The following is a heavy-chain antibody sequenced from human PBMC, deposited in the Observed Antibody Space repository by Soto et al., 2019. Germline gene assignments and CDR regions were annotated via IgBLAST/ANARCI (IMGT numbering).Heavy chain of an antibody. Sequence: QVQLVESGGGVVQPGMSLRLSCAASGFTFSNYGMHWVRQAPGKGLEWVAVIWFDGSNKYYAESVKGRFTISRDISNTTLYLHMNSLRTEDTAVYYCATDHGRSGTHFDYWGQGTLVTVSS. CDR3: ATDHGRSGTHFDY. CDR1: GFTFSNYG. D-gene: IGHD1-26*01. CDR2: IWFDGSNK. V-gene: IGHV3-33*01. J-gene: IGHJ4*02.